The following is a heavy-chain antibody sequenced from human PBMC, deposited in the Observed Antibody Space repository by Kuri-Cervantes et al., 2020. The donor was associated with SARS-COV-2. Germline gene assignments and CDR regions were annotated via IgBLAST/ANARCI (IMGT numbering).Heavy chain of an antibody. Sequence: ESLKISCTVSGGSISSSGYYWGWIRQPPGKGLEWIGSIYYSGSTYYNPSLKSRVTISVDTSKNQFSLKLSSVTAADTAVYYCARVLIAVAGLFWFDPWGQGTLVTVSS. CDR2: IYYSGST. V-gene: IGHV4-39*01. CDR3: ARVLIAVAGLFWFDP. D-gene: IGHD6-19*01. J-gene: IGHJ5*02. CDR1: GGSISSSGYY.